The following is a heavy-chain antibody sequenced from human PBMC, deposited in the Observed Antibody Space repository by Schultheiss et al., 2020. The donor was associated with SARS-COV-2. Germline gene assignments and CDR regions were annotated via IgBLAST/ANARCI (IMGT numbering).Heavy chain of an antibody. CDR2: FDPEDGET. J-gene: IGHJ6*02. Sequence: ASVKVSCKVSGYTLTELSMHWVRQAPGKGLERMGGFDPEDGETIYAQKFQGRVTMTEDTSTDTAYMELSSLRSEDTAVYYCARDPLYDSSGSPTYYGMDVWGQGTTVTVSS. CDR3: ARDPLYDSSGSPTYYGMDV. V-gene: IGHV1-24*01. CDR1: GYTLTELS. D-gene: IGHD3-22*01.